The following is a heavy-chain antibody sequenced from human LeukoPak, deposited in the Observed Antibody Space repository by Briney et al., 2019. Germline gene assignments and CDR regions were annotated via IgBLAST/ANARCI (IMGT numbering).Heavy chain of an antibody. Sequence: SQTLSLTCALSEYILSSNSAAWHWITQSPSRGLDWLARTYYRSNWYYDYAVSVKSRITINPDTSKNQFSLQLNSVTPEDTAVYYCARGPQLVDYYYIDVWGKGTTVTVSS. D-gene: IGHD6-13*01. CDR3: ARGPQLVDYYYIDV. J-gene: IGHJ6*03. V-gene: IGHV6-1*01. CDR1: EYILSSNSAA. CDR2: TYYRSNWYY.